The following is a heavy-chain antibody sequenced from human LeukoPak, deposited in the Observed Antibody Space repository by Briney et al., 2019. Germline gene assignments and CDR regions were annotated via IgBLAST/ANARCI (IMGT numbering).Heavy chain of an antibody. V-gene: IGHV4-39*01. D-gene: IGHD3-22*01. Sequence: SETLSLTCSVPGDSVSRSDSYWDWIRQPPGKGLEWIGTIYYSGRTYYSPSLKSRVTMSVDPSNNQFSLNLRSVTAADTALYYCARRRYYDGSGYLEWGQGTLLSVSS. CDR2: IYYSGRT. CDR1: GDSVSRSDSY. CDR3: ARRRYYDGSGYLE. J-gene: IGHJ1*01.